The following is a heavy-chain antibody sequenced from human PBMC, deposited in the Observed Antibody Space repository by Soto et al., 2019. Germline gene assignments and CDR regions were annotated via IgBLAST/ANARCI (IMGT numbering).Heavy chain of an antibody. CDR2: ISGSGGST. CDR1: GFTFSSYA. Sequence: GGSLRLSCAASGFTFSSYAMSWVRQAPGQGLEWVSAISGSGGSTYYADSVKGRFTISRDNSKNTLYLQMNSLRAEDTAVYYCARVRVDTIFGVAPQTYYMGVWGKGTTVTVSS. J-gene: IGHJ6*03. CDR3: ARVRVDTIFGVAPQTYYMGV. V-gene: IGHV3-23*01. D-gene: IGHD3-3*01.